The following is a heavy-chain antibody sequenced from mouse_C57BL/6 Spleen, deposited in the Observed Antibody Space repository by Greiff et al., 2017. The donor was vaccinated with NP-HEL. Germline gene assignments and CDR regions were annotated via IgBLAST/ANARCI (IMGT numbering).Heavy chain of an antibody. V-gene: IGHV1-64*01. CDR3: ARCYYDYDKGIDY. J-gene: IGHJ2*01. D-gene: IGHD2-4*01. CDR2: IHPNSGST. CDR1: GYTFTSYW. Sequence: QVQLQQPGAELVKPGASVKLSCKASGYTFTSYWMHWVKQRPGQGLEWIGMIHPNSGSTNYNEKFKSKATLTVDKSSSTAYMQLSSLTSDDSAVYYCARCYYDYDKGIDYWGQGTTLTVSS.